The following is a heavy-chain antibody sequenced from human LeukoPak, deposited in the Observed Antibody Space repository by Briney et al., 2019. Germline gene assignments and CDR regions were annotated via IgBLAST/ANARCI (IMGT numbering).Heavy chain of an antibody. CDR3: ARARRDYYDSSGYFSIDY. D-gene: IGHD3-22*01. CDR1: GGSINSYY. J-gene: IGHJ4*02. V-gene: IGHV4-59*01. CDR2: IYYSGST. Sequence: PSETLSLTCTVSGGSINSYYWSWIRQPPGKGLEWIGYIYYSGSTNYNPSLKSRVTISVDRSKNQFSLKVRSVTAADTAVYHCARARRDYYDSSGYFSIDYCGQGTLVTVSS.